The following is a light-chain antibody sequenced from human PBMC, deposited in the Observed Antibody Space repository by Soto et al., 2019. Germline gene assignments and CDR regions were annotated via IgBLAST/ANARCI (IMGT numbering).Light chain of an antibody. V-gene: IGLV4-69*01. J-gene: IGLJ2*01. CDR2: INSDGSH. CDR1: SGHSSYA. CDR3: QTWGIPIWV. Sequence: QLVLTQSPSASASLGASVKLTCTLSSGHSSYAIAWHQQQPEKGPRYLMKINSDGSHSKGDGIPDRFSGSSTGAERYLTMSRLQSDDEADYYCQTWGIPIWVFGGGTNLTVL.